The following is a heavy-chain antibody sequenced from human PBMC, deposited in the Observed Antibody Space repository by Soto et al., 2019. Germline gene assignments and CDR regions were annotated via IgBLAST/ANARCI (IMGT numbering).Heavy chain of an antibody. D-gene: IGHD3-22*01. Sequence: ASVKVSCKASGYTFTSYAMHWVGQAPGQSLEWMGWINAGNGNTKYSQKFQGRVTITRDTSASTAYMELSSLRSEDTAVYYCARDGGYYHFLEYWGQGTLVTVSS. V-gene: IGHV1-3*01. CDR3: ARDGGYYHFLEY. CDR1: GYTFTSYA. CDR2: INAGNGNT. J-gene: IGHJ4*02.